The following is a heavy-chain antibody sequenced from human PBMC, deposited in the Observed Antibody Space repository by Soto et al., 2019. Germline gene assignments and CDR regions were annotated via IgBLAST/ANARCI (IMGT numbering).Heavy chain of an antibody. Sequence: PGGSLTLSCAASGFTFSSYAMSWVRQAPGKGLEWVSAISGSGGSTYYADSVKGRFTISRDNSKNTLYLQMNSLRAEDTAVYYCAKEYEYSSGWERIDYWGQGTLVTVSS. J-gene: IGHJ4*02. CDR3: AKEYEYSSGWERIDY. CDR1: GFTFSSYA. D-gene: IGHD6-19*01. CDR2: ISGSGGST. V-gene: IGHV3-23*01.